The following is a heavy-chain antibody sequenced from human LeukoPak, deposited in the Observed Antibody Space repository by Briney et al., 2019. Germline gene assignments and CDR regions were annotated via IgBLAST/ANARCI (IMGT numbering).Heavy chain of an antibody. D-gene: IGHD6-19*01. J-gene: IGHJ4*02. CDR3: ARARGLGYSSGWYSNPLFDY. CDR2: INHSGST. CDR1: GGSFSGYY. V-gene: IGHV4-34*01. Sequence: TPSETLSLTCAVYGGSFSGYYWSWIRQPPGKGLEWIGEINHSGSTNYNPSLKSRVTISVDTSKNQFSLKLSSVTAADTAVYYCARARGLGYSSGWYSNPLFDYWGQGTLVTVSS.